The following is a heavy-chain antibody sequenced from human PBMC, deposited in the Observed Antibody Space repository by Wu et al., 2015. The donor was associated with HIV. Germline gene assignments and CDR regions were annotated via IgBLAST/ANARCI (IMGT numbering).Heavy chain of an antibody. CDR1: GGTFNSYA. D-gene: IGHD2-2*01. CDR2: IIPIFGTA. Sequence: QVQLVQSGAEVKKPGSSVKVSCKASGGTFNSYAINWVRQAPGQGLEWVGRIIPIFGTANYAQKSFPGRVNDYRGRNHDHSLHGAEQSLRSEDTAVYYCARKMGGYCSSASCRGNYFDFTGARERSVT. CDR3: ARKMGGYCSSASCRGNYFDFT. V-gene: IGHV1-69*15. J-gene: IGHJ4*02.